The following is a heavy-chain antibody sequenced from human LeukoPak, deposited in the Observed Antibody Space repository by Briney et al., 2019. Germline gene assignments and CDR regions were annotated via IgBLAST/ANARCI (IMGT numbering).Heavy chain of an antibody. J-gene: IGHJ4*02. CDR1: GYTFTGYY. Sequence: ASVTVSCKASGYTFTGYYMHWVRQAPGQGLEWMGWINPNSGGTNYAQKFQGRVTMTRDTSISTAYMELSRLRSDDTAVYYCARALRYFDWLRVYFDYWGQGTLVTVSS. CDR3: ARALRYFDWLRVYFDY. V-gene: IGHV1-2*02. D-gene: IGHD3-9*01. CDR2: INPNSGGT.